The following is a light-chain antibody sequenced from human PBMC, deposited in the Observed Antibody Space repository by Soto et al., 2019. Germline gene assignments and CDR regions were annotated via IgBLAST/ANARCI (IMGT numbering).Light chain of an antibody. V-gene: IGLV4-69*01. J-gene: IGLJ3*02. CDR3: QTWGTGIRV. CDR1: SGHSSYA. CDR2: LNSDGSH. Sequence: QSVLTQPPSASASLGASVKLTCTLSSGHSSYAIAWHQQQPEKGPRYLMKLNSDGSHSKGDGIPDRFSGSSSGAERYLTISSLQSEDEAAYYCQTWGTGIRVVGGGTKLTVL.